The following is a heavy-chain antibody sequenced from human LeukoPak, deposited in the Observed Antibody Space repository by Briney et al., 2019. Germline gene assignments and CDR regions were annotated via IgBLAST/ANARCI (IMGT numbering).Heavy chain of an antibody. CDR3: AKDPSDYVGAFDI. J-gene: IGHJ3*02. D-gene: IGHD4-23*01. CDR1: GFTFNNYP. V-gene: IGHV3-23*01. Sequence: GGSLRLSCAASGFTFNNYPMSWVRQAPGKGLEWVSVIGSSGGSTHYADSVKGQFTISRDNSRNTLSLQMNSLRAEDTAVYYCAKDPSDYVGAFDIWGQGTMVSVSS. CDR2: IGSSGGST.